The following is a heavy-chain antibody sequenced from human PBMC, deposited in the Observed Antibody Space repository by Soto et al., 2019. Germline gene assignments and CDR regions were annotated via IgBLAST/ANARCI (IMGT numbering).Heavy chain of an antibody. CDR3: ARGGGPYVWFNEF. CDR1: GGLFSSFA. V-gene: IGHV1-69*01. CDR2: IIPVFGTT. Sequence: LLVQSGPEVKKPGSSVRVSCKASGGLFSSFAVSWVRQAPGQGLEWLGGIIPVFGTTNYAEKFQGRVTITADESTNTAYMELSGLRSGDTAIYYCARGGGPYVWFNEFWGQGTLVTVSS. D-gene: IGHD3-16*01. J-gene: IGHJ4*02.